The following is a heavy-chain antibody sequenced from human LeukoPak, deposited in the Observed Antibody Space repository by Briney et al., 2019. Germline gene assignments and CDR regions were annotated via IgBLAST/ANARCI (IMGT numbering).Heavy chain of an antibody. V-gene: IGHV1-18*01. CDR2: ISAYNGNT. D-gene: IGHD1-26*01. J-gene: IGHJ4*02. CDR3: ARVQSGSYPAPIVY. Sequence: GASVKVSCKASGYTFTSYGISWVRQAPGQGLEWMGWISAYNGNTNYAQKLQGRVTMTTDTSTSTAYMELRSLRSDDTAVYYCARVQSGSYPAPIVYWGQGTLVTVSS. CDR1: GYTFTSYG.